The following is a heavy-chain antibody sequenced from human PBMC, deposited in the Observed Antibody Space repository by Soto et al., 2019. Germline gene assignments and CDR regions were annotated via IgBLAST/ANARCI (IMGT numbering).Heavy chain of an antibody. V-gene: IGHV3-64D*06. J-gene: IGHJ4*02. Sequence: GGSLRLSCSASGFSFSIYAMHWVRQAPGKGLEYVSSISTNGGSTDYADSVKGRFTISRDNSKNTVYLQMSSLRVEDTAVYYCVKGEYYYDSSGYYPFDYWGQGT. CDR1: GFSFSIYA. D-gene: IGHD3-22*01. CDR3: VKGEYYYDSSGYYPFDY. CDR2: ISTNGGST.